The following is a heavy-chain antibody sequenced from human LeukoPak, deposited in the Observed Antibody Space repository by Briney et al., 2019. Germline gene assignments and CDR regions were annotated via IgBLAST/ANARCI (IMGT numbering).Heavy chain of an antibody. V-gene: IGHV3-21*05. D-gene: IGHD3-22*01. CDR3: ARELSSGAFDI. Sequence: GGSLRLSCAASGFTFSSYSMNWVRQAPGKGLEWVSYISSRSRITYYADSVKGRFTISRDNAKNSLYLQMNSLRAEDTAVYYCARELSSGAFDIWGQGTMVTVSS. CDR1: GFTFSSYS. J-gene: IGHJ3*02. CDR2: ISSRSRIT.